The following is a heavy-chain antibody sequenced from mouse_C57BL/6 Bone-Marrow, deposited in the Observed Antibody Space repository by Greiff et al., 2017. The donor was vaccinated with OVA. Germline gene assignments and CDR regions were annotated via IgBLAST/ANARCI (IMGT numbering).Heavy chain of an antibody. D-gene: IGHD2-3*01. CDR2: ISNGGGST. Sequence: DVKLVESGGGLVQPGGSLKLSCAASGFTFSDYYMYWVRQTPEKRLEWVAYISNGGGSTYYPDTVKGRFTISRDNAKNTLYLQMSRIKSEDTAMYDCARQMDGYRFAYWGQGTLVTVSA. CDR3: ARQMDGYRFAY. J-gene: IGHJ3*01. CDR1: GFTFSDYY. V-gene: IGHV5-12*01.